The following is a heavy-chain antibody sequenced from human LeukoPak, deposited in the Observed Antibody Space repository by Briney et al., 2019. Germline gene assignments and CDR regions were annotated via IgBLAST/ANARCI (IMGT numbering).Heavy chain of an antibody. J-gene: IGHJ6*03. D-gene: IGHD1-1*01. CDR3: ARGPDTTDYYYYYMDV. Sequence: GGSLRLSCAASGFTFSSYSMNWVRQASGKGLERVSYISSSSSTIYYADSVKGRFTISRDNAKNSLYLQMNSLRAEDTAVYYCARGPDTTDYYYYYMDVWGKGTTVTVSS. CDR1: GFTFSSYS. V-gene: IGHV3-48*01. CDR2: ISSSSSTI.